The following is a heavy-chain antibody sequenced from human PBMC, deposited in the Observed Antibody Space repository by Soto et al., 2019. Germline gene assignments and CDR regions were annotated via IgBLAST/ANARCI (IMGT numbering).Heavy chain of an antibody. CDR3: ARGRIAAAGTAYYYYGMDV. V-gene: IGHV1-2*04. CDR2: GGT. Sequence: GGTNYAQKFQGWVTMTRDTSISTAYMELSRLRSDDTAVYYCARGRIAAAGTAYYYYGMDVWGQGTTVTVSS. D-gene: IGHD6-13*01. J-gene: IGHJ6*02.